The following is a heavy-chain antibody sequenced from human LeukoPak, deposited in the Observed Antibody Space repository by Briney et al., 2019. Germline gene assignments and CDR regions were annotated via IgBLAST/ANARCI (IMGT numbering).Heavy chain of an antibody. Sequence: SETLSLTCTVSGGSISSYYWSWIRQPPGKGLEWIGYISYVGTTNYNPSLESRVTISLDTSKNQFSLSLRSVTAADTAVYYCARDRSGGVGAFDIWGQGTMVTVSS. CDR1: GGSISSYY. J-gene: IGHJ3*02. CDR2: ISYVGTT. CDR3: ARDRSGGVGAFDI. V-gene: IGHV4-59*01. D-gene: IGHD3-10*01.